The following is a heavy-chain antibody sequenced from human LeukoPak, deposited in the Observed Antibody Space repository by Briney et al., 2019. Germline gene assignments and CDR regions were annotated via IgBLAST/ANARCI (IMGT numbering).Heavy chain of an antibody. Sequence: GASVKVSCMASGGTFSSYAISWVRQAPGQGLEWMGGIIPIFGTANYAQKFQGRVTITADESTSTAYMELSSLRSEDTAVYYCASRLSNYYYYGMDVWGQGTTVTVSS. CDR2: IIPIFGTA. CDR3: ASRLSNYYYYGMDV. CDR1: GGTFSSYA. V-gene: IGHV1-69*13. J-gene: IGHJ6*02.